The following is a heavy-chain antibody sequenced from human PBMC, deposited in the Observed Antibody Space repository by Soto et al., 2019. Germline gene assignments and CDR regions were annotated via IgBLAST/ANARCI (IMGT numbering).Heavy chain of an antibody. D-gene: IGHD3-10*01. CDR3: ARENGEPPKNWFDP. CDR1: GGSISSGDYY. J-gene: IGHJ5*02. CDR2: IYYSGST. Sequence: QVQLQESGPGLVKPSQTLSLTCTVSGGSISSGDYYWSWIRQPPGKGLEWIGYIYYSGSTYYNPALKRRVTISVDTSKNQFSLELSSGTAAGTAVDYCARENGEPPKNWFDPWGQGTLVTVSS. V-gene: IGHV4-30-4*01.